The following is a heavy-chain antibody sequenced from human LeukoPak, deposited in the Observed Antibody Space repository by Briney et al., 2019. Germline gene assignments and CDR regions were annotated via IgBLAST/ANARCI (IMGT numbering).Heavy chain of an antibody. CDR1: GFTFDDYT. V-gene: IGHV3-43*01. J-gene: IGHJ4*02. D-gene: IGHD5-18*01. CDR2: ISWDGGST. CDR3: AKDEGYSYGLDY. Sequence: PGGSLRLSCAASGFTFDDYTMHWVRHAPGKGLEWVSLISWDGGSTYYADSVKGRFTISRDNSKNSLYLQMNSLRTEDTALYYCAKDEGYSYGLDYWGQGTLVTVSS.